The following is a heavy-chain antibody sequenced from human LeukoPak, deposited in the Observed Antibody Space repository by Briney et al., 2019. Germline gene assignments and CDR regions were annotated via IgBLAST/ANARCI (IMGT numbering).Heavy chain of an antibody. V-gene: IGHV4-59*08. CDR2: IYYSGST. Sequence: SETLSLTCTVSGGSISSYYWSWIRQPPGKGLEWIGYIYYSGSTNYNPSLKSRVTISVDTSKNQFSLKLSSVTVADTAVYYCARGFLEWLPHFDYWGQGTLVTVSS. CDR1: GGSISSYY. J-gene: IGHJ4*02. D-gene: IGHD3-3*01. CDR3: ARGFLEWLPHFDY.